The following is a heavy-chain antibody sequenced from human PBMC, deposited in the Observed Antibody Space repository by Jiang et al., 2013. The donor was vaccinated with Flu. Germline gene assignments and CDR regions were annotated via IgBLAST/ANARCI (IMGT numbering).Heavy chain of an antibody. D-gene: IGHD4-11*01. Sequence: GAEVKKPGSSVKVSCKASGGTFSSYTISWVRQAPGQGLEWMGRIIPILGIANYAQKFQGRVTITADKSTSTAYMELSSLRSEDTAVYYCARDLGGDYSNYEVQDCYFDYWGQGTLVTVSS. V-gene: IGHV1-69*02. J-gene: IGHJ4*02. CDR2: IIPILGIA. CDR1: GGTFSSYT. CDR3: ARDLGGDYSNYEVQDCYFDY.